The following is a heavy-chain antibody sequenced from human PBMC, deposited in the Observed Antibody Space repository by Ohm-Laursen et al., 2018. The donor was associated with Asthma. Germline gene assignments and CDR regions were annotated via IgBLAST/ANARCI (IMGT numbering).Heavy chain of an antibody. V-gene: IGHV4-39*01. CDR3: ARGHGYNLY. D-gene: IGHD5-24*01. J-gene: IGHJ4*02. Sequence: SETLSLTCTVSGGSISTNTFYWGWIRQPPGKGLEWIGSIFYTGSTYFNPSLRSRVTISVDTSSHQFSLKLNSVAAADTAVYYCARGHGYNLYWGQGTLVTVSS. CDR2: IFYTGST. CDR1: GGSISTNTFY.